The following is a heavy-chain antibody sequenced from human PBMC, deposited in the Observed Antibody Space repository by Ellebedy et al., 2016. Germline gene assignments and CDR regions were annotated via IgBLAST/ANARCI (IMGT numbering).Heavy chain of an antibody. J-gene: IGHJ4*02. V-gene: IGHV3-23*01. D-gene: IGHD1-26*01. CDR3: TKDSGWDHAY. CDR2: ISGSGDDT. CDR1: GFTVSNND. Sequence: GGSLRLXXAASGFTVSNNDMSWVRQAPGKGLEWVSGISGSGDDTYYADSVKGRFTISRDNSKNTLFLQMNSLTLEDTALYYCTKDSGWDHAYWGQGTLVTVSS.